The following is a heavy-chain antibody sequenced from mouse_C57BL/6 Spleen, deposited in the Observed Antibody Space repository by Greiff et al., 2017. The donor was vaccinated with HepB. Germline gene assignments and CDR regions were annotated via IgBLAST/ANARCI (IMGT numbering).Heavy chain of an antibody. J-gene: IGHJ2*01. Sequence: EVKLMESGGGLVKPGGSLKLSCAASGFTFSSYTMSWVRQTPEKRLEWVATISGGGGNTYYPDSVKGRFTITRDNATNTLYLQMSSLRSEDTALYYCASGGDYFDYWGQGTTLTVSS. V-gene: IGHV5-9*01. CDR2: ISGGGGNT. CDR1: GFTFSSYT. CDR3: ASGGDYFDY.